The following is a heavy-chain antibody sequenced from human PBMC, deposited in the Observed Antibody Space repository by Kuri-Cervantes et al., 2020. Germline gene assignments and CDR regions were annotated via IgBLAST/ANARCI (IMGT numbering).Heavy chain of an antibody. CDR2: ISYDGSNK. J-gene: IGHJ4*02. D-gene: IGHD3-16*01. CDR3: AKDLHPLRDGYHWGADY. Sequence: GGSLRLSCAASGFTFSTYGMHWVRQAPGTGLEWVAIISYDGSNKFYADSVKGRFTISRDNSKSTLYLQMNSLRTEDTAVYYCAKDLHPLRDGYHWGADYWGQGTLVTVSS. V-gene: IGHV3-30*18. CDR1: GFTFSTYG.